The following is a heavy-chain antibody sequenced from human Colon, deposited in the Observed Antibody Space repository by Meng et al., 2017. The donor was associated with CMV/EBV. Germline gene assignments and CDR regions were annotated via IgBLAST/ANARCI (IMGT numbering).Heavy chain of an antibody. D-gene: IGHD5-24*01. V-gene: IGHV3-30*02. CDR1: GFNFNSFG. J-gene: IGHJ4*02. Sequence: GESLKISCAASGFNFNSFGMHWVRQAPGKGLEWVAFIRFDAKEQYYSDSVKGRFTISRDNAMSTLYLHMDGLRPDYTAVYYCAKREASASLDYWGQGTLVTVSS. CDR2: IRFDAKEQ. CDR3: AKREASASLDY.